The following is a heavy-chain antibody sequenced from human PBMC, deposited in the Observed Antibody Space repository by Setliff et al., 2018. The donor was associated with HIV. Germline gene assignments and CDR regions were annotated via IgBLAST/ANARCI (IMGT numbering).Heavy chain of an antibody. CDR1: GFTFRNAW. CDR2: IKSKSDGGAV. V-gene: IGHV3-15*06. J-gene: IGHJ4*02. CDR3: TTYSSVYYHSDC. D-gene: IGHD3-22*01. Sequence: PGGSLRLSCAASGFTFRNAWMSWVRQAPGKGLEWVGRIKSKSDGGAVHYAAPVKGRFTISRDDSQDTLYLEMNSLTNEDTAMYYCTTYSSVYYHSDCWGQGTRVTVSS.